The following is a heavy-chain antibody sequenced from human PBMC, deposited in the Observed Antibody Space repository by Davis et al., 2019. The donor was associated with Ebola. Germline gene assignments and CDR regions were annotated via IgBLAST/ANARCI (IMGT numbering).Heavy chain of an antibody. CDR1: GYTFTSYA. CDR2: INAGNGNT. Sequence: AASVKVSCKASGYTFTSYAMHWVRQAPGQRLEWMGWINAGNGNTKYSQKFQGRVTITRDTSASTAYMELSSLRSEDTAVYYCARDRGTMVRGGYYVWGKGTTVTVSS. D-gene: IGHD3-10*01. V-gene: IGHV1-3*01. J-gene: IGHJ6*04. CDR3: ARDRGTMVRGGYYV.